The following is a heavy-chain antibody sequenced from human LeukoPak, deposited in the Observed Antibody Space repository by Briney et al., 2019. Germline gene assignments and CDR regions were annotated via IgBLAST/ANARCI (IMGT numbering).Heavy chain of an antibody. V-gene: IGHV4-38-2*02. J-gene: IGHJ4*02. D-gene: IGHD1-26*01. CDR2: IHQSGST. CDR1: NESISRGYH. CDR3: ARGLGRSGGSYSRRATKHDY. Sequence: SETLSLTCRVSNESISRGYHWAWIRQPPGKGLEWIGSIHQSGSTYCNPSLMASVTISVDTPKTQFSVKLRSVTAADTAVYYWARGLGRSGGSYSRRATKHDYWGQGTLVTVSS.